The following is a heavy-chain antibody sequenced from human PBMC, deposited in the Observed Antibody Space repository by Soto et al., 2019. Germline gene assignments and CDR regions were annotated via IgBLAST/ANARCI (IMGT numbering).Heavy chain of an antibody. Sequence: QVQLVESGGGVVQPGRSLRLSCAASGFTFSSYGMHWVRQAPGKGLEWVALVWYDGGNKYYADSVKGRFTISRDNSKNTLYLQMNSLRDEDTAVYYCVRAAGYSGNDYVYYYGMDGWGQGTTVTVSS. CDR2: VWYDGGNK. J-gene: IGHJ6*02. D-gene: IGHD5-12*01. CDR3: VRAAGYSGNDYVYYYGMDG. V-gene: IGHV3-33*01. CDR1: GFTFSSYG.